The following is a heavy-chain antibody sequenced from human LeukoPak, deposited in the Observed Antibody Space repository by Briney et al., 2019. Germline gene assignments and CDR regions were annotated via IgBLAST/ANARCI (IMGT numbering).Heavy chain of an antibody. CDR1: GYIFTGYY. CDR2: INPNGGAT. Sequence: ASVKVSCKASGYIFTGYYMFWVRQAPGQGLEWMGSINPNGGATRYAQKFQGRVTLTCDTSTRTTYMELSSLTSDDTAVYYCARDERYSDADHHYPDLGYWGQGTLVTVSS. D-gene: IGHD3-16*01. V-gene: IGHV1-2*02. CDR3: ARDERYSDADHHYPDLGY. J-gene: IGHJ4*02.